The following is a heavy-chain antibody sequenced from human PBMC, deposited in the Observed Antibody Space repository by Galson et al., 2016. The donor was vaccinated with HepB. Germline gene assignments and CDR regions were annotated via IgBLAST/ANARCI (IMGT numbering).Heavy chain of an antibody. V-gene: IGHV1-69*13. CDR2: IIPIFGSA. CDR3: ARGLGGEWLEPH. Sequence: SVKVSCKASGGTFSSYAIIWVRQAPGQGLEWMGGIIPIFGSANYAQKFQGRVTITADESTSTAYMELSSLTSEDTAVYYCARGLGGEWLEPHWGQGTLVTVSS. J-gene: IGHJ4*02. CDR1: GGTFSSYA. D-gene: IGHD3-16*01.